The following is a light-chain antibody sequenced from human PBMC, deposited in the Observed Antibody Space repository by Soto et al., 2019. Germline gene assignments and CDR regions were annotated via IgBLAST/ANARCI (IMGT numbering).Light chain of an antibody. J-gene: IGKJ1*01. CDR3: QQYYSIPRT. V-gene: IGKV4-1*01. CDR1: QSVLSSSNNKQY. Sequence: DIVMTQSPDSLAVSLGERATINCKSSQSVLSSSNNKQYLAWYQQKPGQPPKLLIYWASTRESGVPDRFSGSGSETDFTLTVSSLQAEDVAVYYCQQYYSIPRTFGQGTKVEVK. CDR2: WAS.